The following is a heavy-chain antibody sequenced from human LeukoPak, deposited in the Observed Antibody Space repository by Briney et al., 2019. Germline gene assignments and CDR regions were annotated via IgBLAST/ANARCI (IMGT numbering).Heavy chain of an antibody. D-gene: IGHD3-10*01. CDR2: IWYDGNNK. J-gene: IGHJ4*02. CDR1: GFTFSSYD. Sequence: PGGSLRLSCAASGFTFSSYDMYWVRQAPGKGLGWVAVIWYDGNNKYYADSVKGRFTISRDNSKNTLYLQMNSLRAEDTAIYYCARDFNDSGPDYWGQGTLVTVSS. V-gene: IGHV3-33*01. CDR3: ARDFNDSGPDY.